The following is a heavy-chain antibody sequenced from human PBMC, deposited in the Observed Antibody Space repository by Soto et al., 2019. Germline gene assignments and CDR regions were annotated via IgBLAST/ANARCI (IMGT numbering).Heavy chain of an antibody. Sequence: QVQLVESGGGVVQPGKSLRLSCTASGFTFSDSTIHWVRQAPGKGLEWVATLRYDGRNKYYADSVMGRFSISRDNSKNTLDMNTLRYEATGLYYCAREAAYRGSAFDYWGQGTLVTVSS. J-gene: IGHJ4*02. V-gene: IGHV3-30*04. CDR1: GFTFSDST. CDR3: AREAAYRGSAFDY. D-gene: IGHD5-12*01. CDR2: LRYDGRNK.